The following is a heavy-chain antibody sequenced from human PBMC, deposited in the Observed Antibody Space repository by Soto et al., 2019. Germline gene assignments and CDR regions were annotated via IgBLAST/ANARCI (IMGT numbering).Heavy chain of an antibody. V-gene: IGHV1-69*13. Sequence: SVKVSCKASGGTFSSYAISWVRQAPGQGLEWMGGIIPIFGTANYAQKFQGRVTITADESTSTAYMELSSLRSEDTAVYYCARVGYYDSSGPFDYWGQGTLVTVSS. CDR3: ARVGYYDSSGPFDY. CDR2: IIPIFGTA. D-gene: IGHD3-22*01. CDR1: GGTFSSYA. J-gene: IGHJ4*02.